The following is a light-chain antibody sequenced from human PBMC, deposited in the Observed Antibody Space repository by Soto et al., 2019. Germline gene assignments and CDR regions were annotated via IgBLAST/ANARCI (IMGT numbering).Light chain of an antibody. CDR3: QQSYSLPLT. CDR1: QSINSN. Sequence: DIQMTQFPSSLSASVGDRVTIACRASQSINSNLNWYQQKPGKAPNLLIHAASNFQGGVPSRFSGSGSGTDFTLTISGLQPEDVATYDCQQSYSLPLTFGGGTKVESK. V-gene: IGKV1-39*01. J-gene: IGKJ4*01. CDR2: AAS.